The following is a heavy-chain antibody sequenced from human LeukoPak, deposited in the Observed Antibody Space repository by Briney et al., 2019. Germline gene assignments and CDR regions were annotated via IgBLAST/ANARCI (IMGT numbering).Heavy chain of an antibody. CDR1: GYTFTGYY. CDR2: INPNSGGT. V-gene: IGHV1-2*02. J-gene: IGHJ3*02. D-gene: IGHD3-3*01. CDR3: ARGYYYDFWSGYYYGRTDDAFDI. Sequence: GASVKVSCKASGYTFTGYYMRWVRQAPGQGLEWMGWINPNSGGTNYAQKFQGRVTMTRDTSISTAYMELSRLRSDDTAVYYCARGYYYDFWSGYYYGRTDDAFDIWGQGTMVTVSS.